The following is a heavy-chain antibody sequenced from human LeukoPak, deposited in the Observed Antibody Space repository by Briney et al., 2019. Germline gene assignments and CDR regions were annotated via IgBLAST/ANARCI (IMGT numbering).Heavy chain of an antibody. D-gene: IGHD3-10*01. CDR3: ARLGTLRGFDY. J-gene: IGHJ4*02. CDR1: GGSISGYY. Sequence: PSETLSLTCTVSGGSISGYYWSWIRQPPGKGLEWIGYIYYSGSTNYNPSLKSRVTISVDTSKNQFSLKLSSVTAADTAVYYCARLGTLRGFDYWGQGTLVTVSS. V-gene: IGHV4-59*08. CDR2: IYYSGST.